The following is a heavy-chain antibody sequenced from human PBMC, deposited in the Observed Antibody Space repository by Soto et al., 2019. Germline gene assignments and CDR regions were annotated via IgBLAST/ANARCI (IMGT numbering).Heavy chain of an antibody. CDR2: INPSGGSK. CDR3: AVRVITVTYFDY. D-gene: IGHD4-4*01. J-gene: IGHJ4*02. Sequence: ASVKVSCKASGYTFTSYYMHWVRQAPGQGLEWMGIINPSGGSKSYAQKFQGRVTMTRDTSTSTVYMELSSLRSEDTAVYYCAVRVITVTYFDYWGKGPLVTVSS. V-gene: IGHV1-46*01. CDR1: GYTFTSYY.